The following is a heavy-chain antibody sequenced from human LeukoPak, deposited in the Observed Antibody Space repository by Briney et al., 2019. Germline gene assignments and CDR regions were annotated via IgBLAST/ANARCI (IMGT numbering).Heavy chain of an antibody. Sequence: GGSLRLSCAASGFTFSSYEMNWVRQAPGKGLEWVSYISSSGSTIYYADSVKGRFTISRDNAKNSLYLQMNSLRAEDTAVYYCARVGSGTDYYYYMDVWGKGTTVTISS. CDR1: GFTFSSYE. V-gene: IGHV3-48*03. CDR3: ARVGSGTDYYYYMDV. J-gene: IGHJ6*03. D-gene: IGHD1-26*01. CDR2: ISSSGSTI.